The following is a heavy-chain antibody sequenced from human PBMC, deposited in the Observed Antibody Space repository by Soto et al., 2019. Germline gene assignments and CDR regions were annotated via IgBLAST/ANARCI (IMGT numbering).Heavy chain of an antibody. CDR3: ARSPLTGYFIDAFDI. CDR1: GGSFSGYY. V-gene: IGHV4-34*01. Sequence: QVQLQQWGAGLLKPSETLSLTCAVYGGSFSGYYWSWIRQPPGKGLEWIGEINHSGSTNYNPSLKSRVTISVDTSKNQFSLKLSSVTAADTAVYYCARSPLTGYFIDAFDIWGQGTMVTVSS. D-gene: IGHD3-9*01. J-gene: IGHJ3*02. CDR2: INHSGST.